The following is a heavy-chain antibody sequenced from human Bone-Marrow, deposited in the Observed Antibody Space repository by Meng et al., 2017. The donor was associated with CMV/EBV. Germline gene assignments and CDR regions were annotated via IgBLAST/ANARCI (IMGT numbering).Heavy chain of an antibody. CDR1: GFTFSSYA. J-gene: IGHJ4*02. CDR2: ISYDGSNK. Sequence: QVQLVESGGGVVQPGRSLRLSCAAFGFTFSSYAMHWVRQAPGKGLEWVAVISYDGSNKYYADSVKGRFTISRDNSKNTLYLQMNSLRAEDTAVYYCASRDPGDYWGQGTLVTVSS. V-gene: IGHV3-30-3*01. D-gene: IGHD5-24*01. CDR3: ASRDPGDY.